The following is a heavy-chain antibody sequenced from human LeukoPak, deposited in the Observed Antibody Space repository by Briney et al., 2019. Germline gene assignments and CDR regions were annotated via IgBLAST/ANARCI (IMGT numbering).Heavy chain of an antibody. CDR1: GFTFSSYA. CDR3: VKVVVTAIPGDDY. J-gene: IGHJ4*02. D-gene: IGHD2-21*02. CDR2: ISYDGSNK. V-gene: IGHV3-30-3*02. Sequence: PGGSLRLSCAASGFTFSSYAMHWVRQAPGKGLEWVAVISYDGSNKYYADSVKGRFTISRDNSKNTLYLQMNSLRAEDTAVYYCVKVVVTAIPGDDYWGQGTLVTVSS.